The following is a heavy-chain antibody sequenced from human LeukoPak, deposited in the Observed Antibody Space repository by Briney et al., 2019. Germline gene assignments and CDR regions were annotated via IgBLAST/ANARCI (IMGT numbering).Heavy chain of an antibody. CDR2: IYYRGTT. D-gene: IGHD2-8*02. Sequence: LETLSLTCSVSGGSITSRDFYWGWIRQSPGKGLEWIGSIYYRGTTYYTPSLKSRVTMSVDTSKNQFSLSLTSVTAADTAVYYCARDRGVYMGGDNDFDVWGQGTMVSVSS. J-gene: IGHJ3*01. CDR1: GGSITSRDFY. CDR3: ARDRGVYMGGDNDFDV. V-gene: IGHV4-39*07.